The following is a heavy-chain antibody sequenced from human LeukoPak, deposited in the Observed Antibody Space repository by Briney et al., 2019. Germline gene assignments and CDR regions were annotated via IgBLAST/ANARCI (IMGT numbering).Heavy chain of an antibody. Sequence: SETLSLTCSVSSGSIRSSTYYWGWIRQPPGKGLEYIGTIYYTGTTYYNPSLKGRVTISVDTSKNQLSLKLTSVTAADTAVYFCARRGTTVIPGWYFDLWGRGTLVTVSS. CDR2: IYYTGTT. D-gene: IGHD4-17*01. V-gene: IGHV4-39*01. J-gene: IGHJ2*01. CDR3: ARRGTTVIPGWYFDL. CDR1: SGSIRSSTYY.